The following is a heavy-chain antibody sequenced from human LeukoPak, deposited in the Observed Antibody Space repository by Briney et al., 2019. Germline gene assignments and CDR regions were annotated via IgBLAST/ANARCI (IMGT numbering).Heavy chain of an antibody. Sequence: SETLSLTCAVYGGSFSGYYWSWIRQPPGKGLEWIGEINHSGSTNYNPSLKSRVTISADTSKNQFSLKLSSVTAADTAVYYCARGLVGDSSGYYFDYWGQGNLVTVSS. J-gene: IGHJ4*02. V-gene: IGHV4-34*01. CDR3: ARGLVGDSSGYYFDY. CDR1: GGSFSGYY. D-gene: IGHD3-22*01. CDR2: INHSGST.